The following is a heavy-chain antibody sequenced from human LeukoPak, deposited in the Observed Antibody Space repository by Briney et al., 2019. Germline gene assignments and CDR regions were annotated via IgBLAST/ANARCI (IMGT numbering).Heavy chain of an antibody. D-gene: IGHD6-19*01. V-gene: IGHV4-39*01. CDR3: ARVIAVAGIIYFDY. J-gene: IGHJ4*02. Sequence: SETLSLTCTVSGRSISSSSYYWGWIRQPPGKGLEWIGSIYYSGSTYYNPSLKSRVTISVDTSKNQFSLKLSSVTAADTAVYYCARVIAVAGIIYFDYWGQGTLVTVSS. CDR2: IYYSGST. CDR1: GRSISSSSYY.